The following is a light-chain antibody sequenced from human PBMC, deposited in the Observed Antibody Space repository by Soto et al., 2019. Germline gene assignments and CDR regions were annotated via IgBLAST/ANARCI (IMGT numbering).Light chain of an antibody. CDR3: QSNEASLTVT. CDR2: GNN. Sequence: QPVLTQPPSVSGAPVQRVTIACTGSSSNIGAGFDVQWYQHLPGTAPKLLIYGNNKRPSVVPDRFSGSKSGTSASLAITGLQAEDEGDYYCQSNEASLTVTFGGGTKLTVL. J-gene: IGLJ2*01. V-gene: IGLV1-40*01. CDR1: SSNIGAGFD.